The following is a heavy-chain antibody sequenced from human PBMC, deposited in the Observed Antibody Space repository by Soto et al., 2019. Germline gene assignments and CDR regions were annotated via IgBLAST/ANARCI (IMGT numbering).Heavy chain of an antibody. J-gene: IGHJ4*02. CDR1: GGTFSSYA. CDR3: ARVVSGLDY. V-gene: IGHV1-69*13. CDR2: VIPIFDTS. D-gene: IGHD2-15*01. Sequence: SVKVSCKVSGGTFSSYAISWVRQAPGQGLEGMGGVIPIFDTSNYAPEFQGRVTITADESTSTAYMELSSLRSEDTAIYYCARVVSGLDYWGQGTLVTVSS.